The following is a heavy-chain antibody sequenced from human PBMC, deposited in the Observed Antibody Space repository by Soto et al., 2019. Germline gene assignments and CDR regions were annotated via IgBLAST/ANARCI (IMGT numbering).Heavy chain of an antibody. CDR3: ARNGSGNYYHFDY. D-gene: IGHD3-10*01. CDR2: ISYDGRNK. CDR1: GFTFSNYA. J-gene: IGHJ4*02. Sequence: GGSLRLSCAASGFTFSNYAMHWVRQAPGKGLEWVAVISYDGRNKYYADSVKGRFTISRDNSKNTLYLQVNSLRADDTAVYYCARNGSGNYYHFDYWGQGXLVTVYS. V-gene: IGHV3-30*04.